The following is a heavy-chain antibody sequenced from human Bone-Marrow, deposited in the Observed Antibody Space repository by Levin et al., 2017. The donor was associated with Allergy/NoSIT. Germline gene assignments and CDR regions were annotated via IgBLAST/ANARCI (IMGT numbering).Heavy chain of an antibody. CDR1: DFIFTSYG. D-gene: IGHD4-23*01. Sequence: GESLKISCKASDFIFTSYGFTWVRQAPGQRLEWMGWISGDNGHTNYEQKFQGRVSMTTDTSTSTVYMELRSLRSDDTAVYYCARAGGVRVVNAAGDAFDIWGQGTMVTVSS. CDR3: ARAGGVRVVNAAGDAFDI. V-gene: IGHV1-18*01. CDR2: ISGDNGHT. J-gene: IGHJ3*02.